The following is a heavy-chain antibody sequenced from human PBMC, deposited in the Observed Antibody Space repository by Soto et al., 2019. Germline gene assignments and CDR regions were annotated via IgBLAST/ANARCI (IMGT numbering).Heavy chain of an antibody. V-gene: IGHV1-2*01. J-gene: IGHJ3*02. CDR2: INPATGAA. CDR1: GYPVTAYY. CDR3: AKGGGVGVARSAAFDM. Sequence: QLHLMQSGAVVKKPGASVTVSCSASGYPVTAYYMHWVRQAPGRGLEWMGGINPATGAAKYTQTFLRRVASPRDTPTSTVVTELGGQTSEHSSVSYYAKGGGVGVARSAAFDMWGQGTLVTVSS. D-gene: IGHD3-3*01.